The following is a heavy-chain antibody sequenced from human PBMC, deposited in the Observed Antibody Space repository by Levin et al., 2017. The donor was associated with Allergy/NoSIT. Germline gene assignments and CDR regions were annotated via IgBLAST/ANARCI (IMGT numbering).Heavy chain of an antibody. Sequence: PGGSLRLSCKGSGYSFSNYWIGWVRQMPGKGLEWMGIIYPGDSDIRYSPSFQGQVTISADKSISTAYLQWRSLRASDTAMYYCARHQGVGSGAYGTDYWGQGTLVNVSS. V-gene: IGHV5-51*01. CDR2: IYPGDSDI. D-gene: IGHD1-26*01. J-gene: IGHJ4*02. CDR1: GYSFSNYW. CDR3: ARHQGVGSGAYGTDY.